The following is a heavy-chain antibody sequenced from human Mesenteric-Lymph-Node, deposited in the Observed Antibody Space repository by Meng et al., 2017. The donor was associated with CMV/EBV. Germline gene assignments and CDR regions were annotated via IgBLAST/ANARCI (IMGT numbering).Heavy chain of an antibody. CDR3: ARDRWPRYYYDSSGYHYGMDV. J-gene: IGHJ6*02. CDR2: ISSSSSYI. CDR1: GFTFSDYY. Sequence: GESLKISCAASGFTFSDYYMSWIRQAPGKGLEWVSYISSSSSYIYYADSVKGRFTISRDNAKNSLYLQMNSLRAEDTAVYYCARDRWPRYYYDSSGYHYGMDVWGQGTTVTVSS. V-gene: IGHV3-11*06. D-gene: IGHD3-22*01.